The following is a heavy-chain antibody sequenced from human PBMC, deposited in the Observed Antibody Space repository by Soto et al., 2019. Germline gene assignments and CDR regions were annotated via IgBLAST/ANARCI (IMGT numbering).Heavy chain of an antibody. J-gene: IGHJ4*02. CDR2: IWNDGSNE. CDR3: ARDQTDSGGYSDS. Sequence: GGSLRLSCEASGFTFSSYGMHWVRQAPGKGLEWVAIIWNDGSNEYYADSVKGRFTISRGNSKNTLYLQVSNLRAEDTAVYFCARDQTDSGGYSDSWGQGTLVTVSS. D-gene: IGHD3-22*01. CDR1: GFTFSSYG. V-gene: IGHV3-33*01.